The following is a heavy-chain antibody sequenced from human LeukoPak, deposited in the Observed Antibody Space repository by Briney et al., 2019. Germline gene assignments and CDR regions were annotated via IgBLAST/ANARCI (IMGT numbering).Heavy chain of an antibody. J-gene: IGHJ4*02. CDR1: GGSFSGYY. Sequence: PSETLSLTYAVYGGSFSGYYWSWIRQPPGQGLEGIGEINHSGSTNYNPSLKSRVTISVDTSKNQFSLKLSSVTAADTAVYYCARENDYGDRCGYWGQGTLVTVSS. CDR2: INHSGST. V-gene: IGHV4-34*01. CDR3: ARENDYGDRCGY. D-gene: IGHD4-17*01.